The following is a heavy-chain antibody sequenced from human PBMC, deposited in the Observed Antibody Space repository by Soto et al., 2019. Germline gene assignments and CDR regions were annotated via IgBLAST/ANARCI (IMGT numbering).Heavy chain of an antibody. V-gene: IGHV3-30*18. J-gene: IGHJ5*02. CDR1: GFIFSDFG. CDR3: AKSKSTDFLTIDP. CDR2: ISYEGSNI. D-gene: IGHD3-9*01. Sequence: PGGSLRLSCVVSGFIFSDFGMHWVRQTPDKGLEWVAVISYEGSNIYYADSVKGRFTISRDNSKNTLYLQMNGLGAEDTALYYCAKSKSTDFLTIDPWGQGTLVTVSS.